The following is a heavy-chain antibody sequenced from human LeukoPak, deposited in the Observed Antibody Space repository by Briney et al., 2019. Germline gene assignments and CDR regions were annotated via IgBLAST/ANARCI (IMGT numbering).Heavy chain of an antibody. CDR3: ARRSEFGVLYYMDV. V-gene: IGHV3-48*01. CDR2: ISGSSGTI. D-gene: IGHD3-16*01. J-gene: IGHJ6*03. CDR1: GFTFSSYS. Sequence: GSLRLSCAASGFTFSSYSMNWVRQAPGKGLEWVSYISGSSGTIYYADSVKGRFTISRDNAKNSLYLQMNSLRAEDMAVYYCARRSEFGVLYYMDVWGKGTTVTVSS.